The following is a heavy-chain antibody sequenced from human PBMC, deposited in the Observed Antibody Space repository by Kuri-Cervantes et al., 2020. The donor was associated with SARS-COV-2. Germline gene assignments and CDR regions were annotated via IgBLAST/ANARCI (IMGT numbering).Heavy chain of an antibody. CDR1: GFTFRSYW. J-gene: IGHJ3*01. Sequence: ETLSLTCAASGFTFRSYWMSWVRQAPGKGLEWVANIKPDGSEKNYVDSVKGRFTISRVNAKNSLYLQTNSLRVEDTAVYYCAKSGRQYDVWGQGTMVTVSS. D-gene: IGHD3-10*01. CDR2: IKPDGSEK. CDR3: AKSGRQYDV. V-gene: IGHV3-7*01.